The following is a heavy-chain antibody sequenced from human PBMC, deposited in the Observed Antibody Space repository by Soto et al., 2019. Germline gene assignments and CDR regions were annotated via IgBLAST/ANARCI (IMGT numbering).Heavy chain of an antibody. J-gene: IGHJ6*02. CDR1: GFTFSSYS. CDR3: GRADSGYAHGYYSYGMDV. D-gene: IGHD5-12*01. CDR2: ISSSSSTI. Sequence: GGSLRLSCAASGFTFSSYSMNWVRQAPGKGLEWVSYISSSSSTIYYADSVKGRFTISRDNAKNSLYLQMNSLRAEDTAVYYCGRADSGYAHGYYSYGMDVWGQGTTVTVSS. V-gene: IGHV3-48*01.